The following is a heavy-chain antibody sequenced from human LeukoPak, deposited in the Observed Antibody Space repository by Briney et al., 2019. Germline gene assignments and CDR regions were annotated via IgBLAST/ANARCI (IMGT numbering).Heavy chain of an antibody. J-gene: IGHJ3*02. CDR1: GFTFSSYG. CDR2: IWYGGSNK. D-gene: IGHD4-23*01. V-gene: IGHV3-33*01. Sequence: PGGSLRLSCAASGFTFSSYGMHWVRQAPGKGLEWVAVIWYGGSNKYYADSVKGRFTISRDNSKNTLYLQMNSLRAEDTAVYYCAREGYGGNGDDAFDIWGQGTMVTVSS. CDR3: AREGYGGNGDDAFDI.